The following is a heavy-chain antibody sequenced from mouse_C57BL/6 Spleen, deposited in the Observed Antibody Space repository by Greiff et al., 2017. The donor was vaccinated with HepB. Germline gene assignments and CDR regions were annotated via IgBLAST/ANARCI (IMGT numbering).Heavy chain of an antibody. CDR1: GYTFTEYT. V-gene: IGHV1-62-2*01. D-gene: IGHD1-1*01. CDR3: ARHEGRRDYYGSSFDY. CDR2: FYPGSGSI. J-gene: IGHJ2*01. Sequence: LVKPGASVKLSCKASGYTFTEYTIHWVKQRSGQGLEWIGWFYPGSGSIKYNEKFKDKATLTADKSSSTVYMELSRLTSEDSAVYFCARHEGRRDYYGSSFDYWGQGTTLTVSS.